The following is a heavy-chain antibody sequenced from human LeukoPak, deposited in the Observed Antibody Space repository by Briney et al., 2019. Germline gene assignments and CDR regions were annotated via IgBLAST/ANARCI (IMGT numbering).Heavy chain of an antibody. Sequence: ASVKASCKASGYTFTGYYMHWVRQAPGQGLEWMGWINPNSGGTNYAQKFQGRVTMTRDTSISTAYMELSRLRSDDTAVYYCARDAYSSSWYVFFDYWGQGTLVTVSS. D-gene: IGHD6-13*01. CDR2: INPNSGGT. V-gene: IGHV1-2*02. CDR3: ARDAYSSSWYVFFDY. J-gene: IGHJ4*02. CDR1: GYTFTGYY.